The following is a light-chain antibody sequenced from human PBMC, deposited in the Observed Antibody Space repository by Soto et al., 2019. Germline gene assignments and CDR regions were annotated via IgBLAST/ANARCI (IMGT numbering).Light chain of an antibody. CDR2: AAS. Sequence: DIVRTQSPATLSVSPGQRVTLSCRASQSVSSNLAWYQQKPGQAPRLLIFAASTRATGIPARFSGSGSGTEFTLTISSLQSEDFGIYYCQHYNNLPPLTLGGGTKVEIK. CDR3: QHYNNLPPLT. V-gene: IGKV3-15*01. J-gene: IGKJ4*01. CDR1: QSVSSN.